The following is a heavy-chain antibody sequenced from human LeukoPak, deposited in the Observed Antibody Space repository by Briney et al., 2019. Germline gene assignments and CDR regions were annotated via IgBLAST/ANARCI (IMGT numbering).Heavy chain of an antibody. CDR2: ISGDGGTT. CDR3: ARDAVLDAGVRGVINWFDP. V-gene: IGHV3-23*01. Sequence: GGSLRLSCEASGFTFGAYAMSWVRQAPGKGLEWVSFISGDGGTTFYADSVKGRFTISRDNAKNSLYLQMNSLRAEDTAVYYCARDAVLDAGVRGVINWFDPWGQGTLVTVSS. CDR1: GFTFGAYA. D-gene: IGHD3-10*01. J-gene: IGHJ5*02.